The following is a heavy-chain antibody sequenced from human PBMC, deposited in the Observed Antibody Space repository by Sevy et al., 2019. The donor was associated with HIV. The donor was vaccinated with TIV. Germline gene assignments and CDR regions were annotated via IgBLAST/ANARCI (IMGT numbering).Heavy chain of an antibody. D-gene: IGHD2-2*01. J-gene: IGHJ6*02. Sequence: SETLSLTCAVYGGSFSGYYWSWIRQPPGKGLEWIGEINHSGSTNYNPSLKSRVTISVDTSKNQFSLKLSSVTAADTAVYYCARGSCSSTSCYVRGGHYYYYGMDVWGQGTTVTVSS. CDR2: INHSGST. V-gene: IGHV4-34*01. CDR1: GGSFSGYY. CDR3: ARGSCSSTSCYVRGGHYYYYGMDV.